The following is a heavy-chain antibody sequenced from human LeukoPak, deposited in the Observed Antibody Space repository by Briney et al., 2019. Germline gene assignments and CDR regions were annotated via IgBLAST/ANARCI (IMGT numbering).Heavy chain of an antibody. Sequence: SETLSLTCTVSGGSISSGDYYWSWIRQPPGKGLEWIGYIYYSGSTYYNPSLKSRVTISVDTSKNQFSLKLSSVTAADTAVYYCARLDIVVVPAAESYYYYMDVWGKGTTVTVSS. CDR3: ARLDIVVVPAAESYYYYMDV. J-gene: IGHJ6*03. D-gene: IGHD2-2*01. CDR1: GGSISSGDYY. CDR2: IYYSGST. V-gene: IGHV4-30-4*08.